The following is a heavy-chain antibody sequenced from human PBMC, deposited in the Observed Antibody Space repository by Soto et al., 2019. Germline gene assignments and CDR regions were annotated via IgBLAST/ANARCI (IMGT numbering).Heavy chain of an antibody. D-gene: IGHD2-15*01. J-gene: IGHJ3*02. CDR2: IYYSGST. V-gene: IGHV4-59*08. CDR1: GGSISSYY. CDR3: ARHDIVVVVAANDAFDI. Sequence: SETLSLTCTVSGGSISSYYWSWIRQPPGKGLEWIGYIYYSGSTNYNPSLKSRVTISVDTSKNQFSLKLSSVTAADTAVYYCARHDIVVVVAANDAFDIWGQGTMVTVSS.